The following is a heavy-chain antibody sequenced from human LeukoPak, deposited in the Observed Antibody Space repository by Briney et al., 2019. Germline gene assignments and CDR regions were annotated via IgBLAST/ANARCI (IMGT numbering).Heavy chain of an antibody. Sequence: GGSLRLSCAASGFTFSSYGMRWVRQAPGKGLEWVAFIRYDGSNKYYADSVKGRFTISRDNSKNTLYLQMNSLRAEDTAVYYCAKTMQWLVLYFDYWGQGTLVTVSS. V-gene: IGHV3-30*02. J-gene: IGHJ4*02. CDR2: IRYDGSNK. D-gene: IGHD6-19*01. CDR3: AKTMQWLVLYFDY. CDR1: GFTFSSYG.